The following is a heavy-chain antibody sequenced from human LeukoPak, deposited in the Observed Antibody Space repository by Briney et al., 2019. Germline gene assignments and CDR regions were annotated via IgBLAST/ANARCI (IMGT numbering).Heavy chain of an antibody. Sequence: ASVKVSCKASGYTFTSYDINRVRQATGQGLEWMGWVKPNSGYTDYAQKFQGRVTMTRNTSIDTAYMELSSLTSEDTAVYYCARGSIGIDNWFDPWGQGTLVTVSS. CDR2: VKPNSGYT. V-gene: IGHV1-8*01. CDR3: ARGSIGIDNWFDP. J-gene: IGHJ5*02. CDR1: GYTFTSYD. D-gene: IGHD3-3*02.